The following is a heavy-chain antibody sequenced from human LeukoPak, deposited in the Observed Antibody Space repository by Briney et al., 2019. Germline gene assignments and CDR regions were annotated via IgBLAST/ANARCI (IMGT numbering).Heavy chain of an antibody. V-gene: IGHV3-48*01. CDR1: GFMFSSYG. J-gene: IGHJ4*02. Sequence: GGCLRLSCAASGFMFSSYGMNWVRQAPGKGLEWVSYISSSSSTKYYADSVKGRFIISRDNAKNSLYLQMNSLRAEDTAVYFCARDPDFWGQGTLVTVSS. CDR3: ARDPDF. CDR2: ISSSSSTK.